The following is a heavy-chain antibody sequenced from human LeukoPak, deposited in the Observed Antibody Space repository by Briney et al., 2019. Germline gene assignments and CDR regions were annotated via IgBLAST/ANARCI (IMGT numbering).Heavy chain of an antibody. CDR1: GGSISSYY. V-gene: IGHV4-59*01. D-gene: IGHD4-17*01. Sequence: SETLSLTCTVSGGSISSYYWSWIRQPPGKGLEWIGYIYYGGSTNYNPSLKSRVSISVDTSKNQFSLKLSSVTAADTAVYYCARTGSTVTMLYPFDHWGQGTLVTVSS. CDR3: ARTGSTVTMLYPFDH. CDR2: IYYGGST. J-gene: IGHJ4*02.